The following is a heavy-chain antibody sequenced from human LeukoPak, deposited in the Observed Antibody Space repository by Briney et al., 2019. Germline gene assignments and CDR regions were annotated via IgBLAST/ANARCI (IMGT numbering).Heavy chain of an antibody. CDR1: GFTFTTNW. CDR2: INQDGSKK. Sequence: PGGSLRLSCAASGFTFTTNWMTWVRQAPGKGLEWVATINQDGSKKYYVDSVKGRFTISRDNSKNTLYLQMNSLRAEDTAVYYCAKDSVGYYGSGSGVDYWGQGTLVTVSS. CDR3: AKDSVGYYGSGSGVDY. D-gene: IGHD3-10*01. J-gene: IGHJ4*02. V-gene: IGHV3-7*01.